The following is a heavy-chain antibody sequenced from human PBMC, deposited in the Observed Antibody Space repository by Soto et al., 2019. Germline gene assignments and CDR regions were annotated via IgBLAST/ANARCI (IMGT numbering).Heavy chain of an antibody. V-gene: IGHV4-31*03. CDR1: GDSIRSGGYY. D-gene: IGHD3-3*02. Sequence: PSETLSLTCTVSGDSIRSGGYYWSWIRQHPGKGLEWIGYIYYTGNTYYNPSLRSRLTISFDTSKNQFSLNLRSVTAADTAVYYCGRGINSQSSCVDPWGQGTLVTVSS. CDR2: IYYTGNT. J-gene: IGHJ5*02. CDR3: GRGINSQSSCVDP.